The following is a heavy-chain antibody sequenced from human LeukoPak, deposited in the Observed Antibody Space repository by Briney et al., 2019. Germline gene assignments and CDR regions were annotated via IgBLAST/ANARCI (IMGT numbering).Heavy chain of an antibody. CDR3: ARDARYCSSTSCYEGYYYYYMDV. J-gene: IGHJ6*03. D-gene: IGHD2-2*01. CDR2: IYYSGST. Sequence: SETLSLTCTVSGGSISSSSYYWGWIRQPPGKGLEWIGYIYYSGSTNYNPSLKSRVTISVDTSKNQFSLKLSSVTAADTAVYYCARDARYCSSTSCYEGYYYYYMDVWGKGTTVTISS. CDR1: GGSISSSSYY. V-gene: IGHV4-61*01.